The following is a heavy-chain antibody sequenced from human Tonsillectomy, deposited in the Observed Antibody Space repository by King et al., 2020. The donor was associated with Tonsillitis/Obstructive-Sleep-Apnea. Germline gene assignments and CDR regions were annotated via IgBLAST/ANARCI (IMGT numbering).Heavy chain of an antibody. CDR1: GFTFSSYE. Sequence: EVQLVESGGGLVQPGGSLRLSCAASGFTFSSYEMNWVRQAPGKGLEWVSYISSSGSTIYYADSVKGRFTISRDNAKNSLYLQMNSLRADDTAVYYCARKGGIQVWSHFDYWGQGTLVTVSS. J-gene: IGHJ4*02. CDR3: ARKGGIQVWSHFDY. D-gene: IGHD5-18*01. CDR2: ISSSGSTI. V-gene: IGHV3-48*03.